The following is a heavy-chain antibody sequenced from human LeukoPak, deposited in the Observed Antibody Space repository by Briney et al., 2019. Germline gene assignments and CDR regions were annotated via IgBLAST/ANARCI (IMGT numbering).Heavy chain of an antibody. Sequence: SETLSLTCTVSGGSISSGDYYWSWIRQPPGKGLEWIGYIYYSGSTYYNSALKSRVTISVDTSKNQFSLKLSSVTAADTAVYYCARGSYSGSYYSNYWGQGTLVTVSS. D-gene: IGHD1-26*01. CDR2: IYYSGST. CDR1: GGSISSGDYY. J-gene: IGHJ4*02. V-gene: IGHV4-30-4*08. CDR3: ARGSYSGSYYSNY.